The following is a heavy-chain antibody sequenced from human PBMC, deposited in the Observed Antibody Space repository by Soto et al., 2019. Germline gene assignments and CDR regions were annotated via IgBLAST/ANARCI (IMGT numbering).Heavy chain of an antibody. D-gene: IGHD3-3*01. J-gene: IGHJ4*02. Sequence: PSETLSLTCTVSGGSISSGGYYWSWIRQHPGKGLEWIGYIYYSGSTYYNPSPKSRVTISVDTSKNQFSLKLSSVTAADTAVYYCARGRTGFLEWLYYPSWGQGTLVTVSS. CDR3: ARGRTGFLEWLYYPS. CDR2: IYYSGST. CDR1: GGSISSGGYY. V-gene: IGHV4-31*03.